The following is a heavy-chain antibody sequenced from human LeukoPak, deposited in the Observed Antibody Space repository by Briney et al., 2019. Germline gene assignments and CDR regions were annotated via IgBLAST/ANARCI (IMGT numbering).Heavy chain of an antibody. Sequence: SETLSLTCTVSGGSLSSGDYYWSWIRQPPGKGLEWIGYIYYSGSTYYNPSLKSRVTISVDTSKNQFSLKLSSVTAADTAVYYCARKVDYYDSSGYYYGLDYWGQGTLVTVSS. J-gene: IGHJ4*02. CDR1: GGSLSSGDYY. CDR2: IYYSGST. V-gene: IGHV4-30-4*01. D-gene: IGHD3-22*01. CDR3: ARKVDYYDSSGYYYGLDY.